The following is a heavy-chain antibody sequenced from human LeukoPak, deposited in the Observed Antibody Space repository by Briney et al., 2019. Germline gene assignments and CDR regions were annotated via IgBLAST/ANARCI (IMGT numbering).Heavy chain of an antibody. Sequence: SETLSLTCAVYGGSXSGYYWSWIRQXPXXXXEWIXXINHSGSTNYNPSLKSRVTISVDTSKNQFSLKLSSVTAADTAVYYCARGRGMATINRYYFDYWGQGTLVTVSS. CDR1: GGSXSGYY. CDR2: INHSGST. D-gene: IGHD5-12*01. J-gene: IGHJ4*02. CDR3: ARGRGMATINRYYFDY. V-gene: IGHV4-34*01.